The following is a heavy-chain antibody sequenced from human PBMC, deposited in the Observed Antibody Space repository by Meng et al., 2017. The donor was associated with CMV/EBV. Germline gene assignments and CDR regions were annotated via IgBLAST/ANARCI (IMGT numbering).Heavy chain of an antibody. D-gene: IGHD6-13*01. CDR3: ASMGGIIAAAGTGYY. V-gene: IGHV3-30*04. CDR2: ISYDGSNK. Sequence: SGFTFSSYAMHWGRQAPGKGLEWVAVISYDGSNKYYADSVKGRFTISRDNSKNTLYLQMNSLRAEDTAVYYCASMGGIIAAAGTGYYWGQGTLVTVSS. J-gene: IGHJ4*02. CDR1: GFTFSSYA.